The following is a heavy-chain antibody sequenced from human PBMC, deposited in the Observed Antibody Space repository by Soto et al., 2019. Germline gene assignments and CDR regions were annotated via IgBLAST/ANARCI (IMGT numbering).Heavy chain of an antibody. J-gene: IGHJ4*02. CDR1: GFTFGDYY. CDR3: ARVLSGYTAMAPFDY. CDR2: ISSSSSYT. V-gene: IGHV3-11*06. D-gene: IGHD5-18*01. Sequence: PGGSLRLSCAASGFTFGDYYMSWIRQAPGKGLEWVSYISSSSSYTNYADSVKGRFTISRDNAKNSLYLQMNSLRAEDTAVYYCARVLSGYTAMAPFDYWGQGTLVTVSS.